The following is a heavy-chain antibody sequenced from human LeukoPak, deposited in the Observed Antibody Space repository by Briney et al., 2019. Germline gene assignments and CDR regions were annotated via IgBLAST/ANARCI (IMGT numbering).Heavy chain of an antibody. V-gene: IGHV3-53*01. CDR1: GSTVITND. D-gene: IGHD1-14*01. CDR2: LYSDGNT. J-gene: IGHJ4*02. Sequence: GGSLRLSCAASGSTVITNDMTWVRQAPGKGLEWVSVLYSDGNTKYADSVQGRFTISRDNSKNTLYLEMNSLSPDDTAVYYCARGVEPLAANTLAYWGQGALVTVSS. CDR3: ARGVEPLAANTLAY.